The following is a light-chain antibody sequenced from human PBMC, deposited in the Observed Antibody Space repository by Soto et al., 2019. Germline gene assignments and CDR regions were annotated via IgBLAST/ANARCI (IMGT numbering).Light chain of an antibody. Sequence: QAVVTQEPSFSVSPGGTVTLTCGLTSGSVSTSNYPSWYQQTPGQTPRTLIYSTNFRSSRVPDRFSGSILGNKAALTITGAQADDESDYYCVLSLPRGVWEFGGGTQLTVL. CDR1: SGSVSTSNY. CDR3: VLSLPRGVWE. V-gene: IGLV8-61*01. J-gene: IGLJ7*01. CDR2: STN.